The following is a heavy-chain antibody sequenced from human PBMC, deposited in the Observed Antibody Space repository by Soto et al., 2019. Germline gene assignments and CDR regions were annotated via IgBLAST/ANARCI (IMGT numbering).Heavy chain of an antibody. J-gene: IGHJ4*02. D-gene: IGHD5-12*01. CDR2: ISGSGAGT. CDR3: AKSPVMATITHFDY. Sequence: PGGSLRLSCAASAFTFSSYAMSWVRQAPGKGLEWVSAISGSGAGTYYADSVKGRFTISRDNSKNTLYLQMNSLRAEDTAVYYCAKSPVMATITHFDYWGQGTLVTVAS. V-gene: IGHV3-23*01. CDR1: AFTFSSYA.